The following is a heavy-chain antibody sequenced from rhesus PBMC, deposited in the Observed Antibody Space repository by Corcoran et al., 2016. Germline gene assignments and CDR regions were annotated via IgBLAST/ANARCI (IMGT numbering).Heavy chain of an antibody. D-gene: IGHD5-12*01. V-gene: IGHV4-173*01. CDR2: IFGSGWRP. J-gene: IGHJ4*01. Sequence: QLQLQESGPGLVKPSETLSLTCAVSGGSISSNYWSWIRQPPGKGLEWIGRIFGSGWRPDYNPSLQSRVTISTDASKNQFSLKLRSVTAADTAVYYCARGPSFDYWGQGVLVTVSS. CDR3: ARGPSFDY. CDR1: GGSISSNY.